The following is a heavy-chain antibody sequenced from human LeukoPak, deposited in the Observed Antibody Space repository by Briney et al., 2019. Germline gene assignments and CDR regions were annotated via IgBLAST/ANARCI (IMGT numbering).Heavy chain of an antibody. D-gene: IGHD3-16*02. CDR3: ARVAPYDYVWGSYRYSAHYFDY. CDR1: GGSISSSSYY. CDR2: IYYSGST. J-gene: IGHJ4*02. Sequence: SETLSLTCTVSGGSISSSSYYWGWIRQPPGKGLEWIGSIYYSGSTYYNPSLKSRVTISVDTSKNQFSLKLSSVTAADTAVYYCARVAPYDYVWGSYRYSAHYFDYWGQGTLVTVSS. V-gene: IGHV4-39*01.